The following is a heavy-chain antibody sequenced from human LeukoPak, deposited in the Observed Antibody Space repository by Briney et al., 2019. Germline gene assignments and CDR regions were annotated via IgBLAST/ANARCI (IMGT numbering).Heavy chain of an antibody. CDR3: ARDQDSGYSSGWYYFDY. V-gene: IGHV3-11*01. J-gene: IGHJ4*02. D-gene: IGHD6-19*01. Sequence: PGGTLRLSCAASGFTFSGYYMSWIRQAPGKGLEWVSYISSSGSTIYYAYSVKGRFTISRDNAKTSLYLQMNSLRAEDTAVYYCARDQDSGYSSGWYYFDYWGQGTLVTVSS. CDR1: GFTFSGYY. CDR2: ISSSGSTI.